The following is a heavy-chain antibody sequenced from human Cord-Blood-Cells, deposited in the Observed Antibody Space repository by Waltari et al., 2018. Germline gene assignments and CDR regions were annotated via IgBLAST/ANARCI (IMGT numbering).Heavy chain of an antibody. J-gene: IGHJ5*02. V-gene: IGHV1-2*02. Sequence: QVQLVQSGAEVKKPGASVKVSCKASGYTFTGYYMHWVRQAPGQGLEWIVVINPNSGGTNYAQKFQGSVTMTRDTSISTAYMELSRLRSDDTAVYYCARGGYSYGYWFDPWGQGTLVTVSS. CDR3: ARGGYSYGYWFDP. CDR2: INPNSGGT. CDR1: GYTFTGYY. D-gene: IGHD5-18*01.